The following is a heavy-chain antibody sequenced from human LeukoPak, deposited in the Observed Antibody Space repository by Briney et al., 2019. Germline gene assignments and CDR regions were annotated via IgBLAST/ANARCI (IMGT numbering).Heavy chain of an antibody. CDR3: ARDWAVTPRYFDL. CDR1: GFTFSHYW. V-gene: IGHV3-74*01. Sequence: GGSLRLSCAASGFTFSHYWMHWVRQVPGKGLVWVSHINNDGSSTTYADSVKGRFTISRDNAKNTLCLQMNSLRAEDTAVYYCARDWAVTPRYFDLWGRGTLVTVSS. J-gene: IGHJ2*01. D-gene: IGHD4-17*01. CDR2: INNDGSST.